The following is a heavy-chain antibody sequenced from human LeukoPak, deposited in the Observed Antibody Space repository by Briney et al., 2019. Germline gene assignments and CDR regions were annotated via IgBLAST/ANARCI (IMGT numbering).Heavy chain of an antibody. V-gene: IGHV4-28*01. D-gene: IGHD1-26*01. J-gene: IGHJ4*02. CDR3: ARKGSGTYAFDC. CDR2: IYNSGST. CDR1: GYSISSSHW. Sequence: SETLSLTCAVSGYSISSSHWWGWIRQPPGKGLEWIGYIYNSGSTYYNPSLKSRVTMSVDTSKNQFALKLSSVTAVGTAVYYCARKGSGTYAFDCWGQGTLVTVSS.